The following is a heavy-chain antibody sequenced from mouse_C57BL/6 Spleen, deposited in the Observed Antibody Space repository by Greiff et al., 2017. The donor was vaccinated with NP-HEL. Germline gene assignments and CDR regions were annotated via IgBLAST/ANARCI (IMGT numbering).Heavy chain of an antibody. CDR3: ARGLRRGMDY. Sequence: QVHVKQPGAELVMPGASVKLSCKASGYTFTSYWMHWVKQRPGQGLEWIGEIDPSDSYTNYNQKFKGKSTLTVDKSSSTAYMQLSSLTSEDSAVYYCARGLRRGMDYWGQGTSVTVSS. CDR2: IDPSDSYT. V-gene: IGHV1-69*01. CDR1: GYTFTSYW. J-gene: IGHJ4*01. D-gene: IGHD2-2*01.